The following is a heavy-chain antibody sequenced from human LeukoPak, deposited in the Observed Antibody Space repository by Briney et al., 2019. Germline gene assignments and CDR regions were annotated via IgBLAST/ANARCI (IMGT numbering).Heavy chain of an antibody. Sequence: GGSLRLSCAASGFTFSNYAMSWVRQAPGKGLEWVSGIRGSGDDTFYADSVKGRFTISRDNSKNTLYLQMNSLRAEDTAVYYCAREDDFNYYGMDVWGQGTTVTVSS. CDR1: GFTFSNYA. J-gene: IGHJ6*02. D-gene: IGHD3-3*01. CDR2: IRGSGDDT. V-gene: IGHV3-23*01. CDR3: AREDDFNYYGMDV.